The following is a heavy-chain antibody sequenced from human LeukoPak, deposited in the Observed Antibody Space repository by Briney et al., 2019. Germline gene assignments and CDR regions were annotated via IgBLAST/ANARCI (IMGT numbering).Heavy chain of an antibody. V-gene: IGHV1-8*01. CDR1: GYTFTSYD. J-gene: IGHJ4*02. Sequence: ASVKVSCKASGYTFTSYDINGVRQATGQGLEWMGWMNPGSGNTGYAQKFQGRVTMTRNTSISTVYMEVSGLRSEDTAVYYCTRGGIIILGVATVVDYWGQGTLLTVSS. CDR2: MNPGSGNT. CDR3: TRGGIIILGVATVVDY. D-gene: IGHD3/OR15-3a*01.